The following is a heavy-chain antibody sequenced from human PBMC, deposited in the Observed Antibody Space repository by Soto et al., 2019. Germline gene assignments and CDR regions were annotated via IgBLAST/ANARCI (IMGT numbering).Heavy chain of an antibody. CDR2: IYYSGST. J-gene: IGHJ3*02. V-gene: IGHV4-59*01. CDR1: GGSISSYY. D-gene: IGHD2-15*01. Sequence: SETLSLTCTVSGGSISSYYWSWIRQPPGKGLEWIGYIYYSGSTNYNPSLKSRVTISVDTSKNQFSLKLSSVTAADTAVYYCAKHLDIVVVVAAFDIWGQGTMVTVSS. CDR3: AKHLDIVVVVAAFDI.